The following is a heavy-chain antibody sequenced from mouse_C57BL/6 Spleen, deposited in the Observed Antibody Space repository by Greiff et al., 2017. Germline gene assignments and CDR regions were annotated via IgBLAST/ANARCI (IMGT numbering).Heavy chain of an antibody. CDR2: ISSGSSTI. CDR3: ARCSSYCDY. V-gene: IGHV5-17*01. CDR1: GFTFSDYG. D-gene: IGHD1-1*01. Sequence: EVKLVESGGGLVKPGGSLKLSCAASGFTFSDYGMHWVRQAPEKGLEWVAYISSGSSTISYADTVNGRFTISRANAKNTLFLQMTSLRSEDTAMYYCARCSSYCDYWGQGTTLTVSS. J-gene: IGHJ2*01.